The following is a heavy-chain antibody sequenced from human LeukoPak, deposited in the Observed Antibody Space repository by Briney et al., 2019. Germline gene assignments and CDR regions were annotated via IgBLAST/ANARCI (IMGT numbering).Heavy chain of an antibody. J-gene: IGHJ6*03. V-gene: IGHV1-2*02. CDR2: INPNSGGT. CDR3: ARVTSGWYGGYYYYYMDV. D-gene: IGHD6-19*01. CDR1: GYTFTGYY. Sequence: ASVKVPCKASGYTFTGYYMHWVRQAPGQGLEWMGWINPNSGGTNYAQKFQGRVTMTKDTSISTAYMELSRLRSDDTAVYYCARVTSGWYGGYYYYYMDVWGKGTTVTVSS.